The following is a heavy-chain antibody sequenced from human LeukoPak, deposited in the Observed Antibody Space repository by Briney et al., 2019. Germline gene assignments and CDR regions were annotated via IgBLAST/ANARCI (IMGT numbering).Heavy chain of an antibody. V-gene: IGHV3-74*01. CDR2: INSDGSGT. CDR3: ARDPRTVRI. J-gene: IGHJ4*02. D-gene: IGHD1-1*01. CDR1: GFTFSNYW. Sequence: PGGSLRLSCAASGFTFSNYWMHWVRQAPGKGLMWVSRINSDGSGTTYADSVKGRFTISRDNAKNLLYLQMDSLRVEDTAIYYCARDPRTVRIWGQGTLVTVSS.